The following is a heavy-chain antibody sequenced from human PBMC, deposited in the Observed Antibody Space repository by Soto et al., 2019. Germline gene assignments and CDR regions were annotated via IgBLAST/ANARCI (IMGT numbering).Heavy chain of an antibody. J-gene: IGHJ2*01. V-gene: IGHV3-23*01. D-gene: IGHD2-2*01. CDR1: GLTFINYA. CDR2: ISGGGDAA. CDR3: ARKILGSTSRPYYLYFDL. Sequence: EVHLLESGGGLVQPGGSLRLSCAGSGLTFINYAMNWVRQAPGKGLEWVSSISGGGDAAFFPDSVRGRFTISRDNSQTTVTLQMNSLGVDDTAVYYCARKILGSTSRPYYLYFDLWGRGSLVTVSS.